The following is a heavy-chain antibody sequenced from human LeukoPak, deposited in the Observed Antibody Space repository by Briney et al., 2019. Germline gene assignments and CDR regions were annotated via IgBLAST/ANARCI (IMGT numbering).Heavy chain of an antibody. V-gene: IGHV4-30-2*01. CDR3: ATEDTSMVYVV. CDR1: GASVSNGAFS. D-gene: IGHD5-18*01. J-gene: IGHJ4*02. Sequence: SETLSLTCAVSGASVSNGAFSWSWIRQPPGKGLEWIGYISHRGSTHSNPSLKSRVTLSIDTSKNQFSLMLSSVTAADTAVYYCATEDTSMVYVVWGQGTLVTVSS. CDR2: ISHRGST.